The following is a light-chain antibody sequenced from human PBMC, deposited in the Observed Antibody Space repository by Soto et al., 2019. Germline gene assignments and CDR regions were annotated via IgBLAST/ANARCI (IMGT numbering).Light chain of an antibody. CDR1: QSISGW. J-gene: IGKJ1*01. Sequence: DIQMTQSPPTLSASVGDRVTITCRASQSISGWLAWYQQKPGKAPKLLIYDASNLEGGLPSRFSGTGSGTEFTLTSSRLHAEDFATYYCQQYNTHSQTFGQGTKVEI. CDR2: DAS. CDR3: QQYNTHSQT. V-gene: IGKV1-5*01.